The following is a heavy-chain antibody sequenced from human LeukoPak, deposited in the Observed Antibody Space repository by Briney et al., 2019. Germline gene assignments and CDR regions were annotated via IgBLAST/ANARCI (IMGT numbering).Heavy chain of an antibody. CDR2: INPSGGST. J-gene: IGHJ4*02. Sequence: ASVKVSCKASGYTFTSYYMHWVRQALGQGLEWMGIINPSGGSTSYAQRFQGRVTMTRDTSTSTVYMELSSLRSEDTAVYYCARSSTGNGVHSDYWGQGTLVTVSS. CDR3: ARSSTGNGVHSDY. D-gene: IGHD1-14*01. CDR1: GYTFTSYY. V-gene: IGHV1-46*01.